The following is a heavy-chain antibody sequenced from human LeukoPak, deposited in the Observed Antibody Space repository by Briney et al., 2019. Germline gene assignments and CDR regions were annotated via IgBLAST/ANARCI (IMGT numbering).Heavy chain of an antibody. D-gene: IGHD3-10*01. CDR2: ISGSGGST. CDR3: AKVKGRRFLWFGHYFDY. J-gene: IGHJ4*02. Sequence: GGSLRLSCAASGFTLSRYAMGWVRQEPGRGRGWVSAISGSGGSTYYADSVKGRFTISRDNSKNTLYLQMNSLRAEDTAVYYCAKVKGRRFLWFGHYFDYWGQGTLVTVSS. CDR1: GFTLSRYA. V-gene: IGHV3-23*01.